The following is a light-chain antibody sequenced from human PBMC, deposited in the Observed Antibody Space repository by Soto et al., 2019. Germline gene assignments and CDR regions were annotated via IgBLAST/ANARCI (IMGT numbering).Light chain of an antibody. V-gene: IGLV2-8*01. Sequence: QSVLTQPPSASGSPGQSVTISCTGTSGDVGGYDYVSWYQQHPGKAPKLMIYEVTKRPLGVPDRFSGSKSGNTASLTVSGLQAEDEADYYCSSYAGSDNLYVFGTGTKVTVL. CDR1: SGDVGGYDY. CDR3: SSYAGSDNLYV. J-gene: IGLJ1*01. CDR2: EVT.